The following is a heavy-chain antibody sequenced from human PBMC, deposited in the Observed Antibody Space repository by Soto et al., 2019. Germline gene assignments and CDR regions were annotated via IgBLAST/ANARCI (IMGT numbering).Heavy chain of an antibody. Sequence: QVQLEQSGAEVKKPGSSVKISCKASGGTLSDHGVSWLRQAPGQRLEWVGGTIPVFNTANYAPKFQCRATIAADKSTNIAYMELGSLTSDDTAFYFCARGVYGSVNYYTGPSAFDIWGPGTLAIVSS. CDR2: TIPVFNTA. D-gene: IGHD3-10*01. V-gene: IGHV1-69*06. J-gene: IGHJ3*02. CDR3: ARGVYGSVNYYTGPSAFDI. CDR1: GGTLSDHG.